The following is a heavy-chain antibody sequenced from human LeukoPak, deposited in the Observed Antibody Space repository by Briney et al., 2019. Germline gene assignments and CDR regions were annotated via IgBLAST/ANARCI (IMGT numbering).Heavy chain of an antibody. D-gene: IGHD3-10*01. J-gene: IGHJ4*02. Sequence: PSETLSLTCIVCSGSLRSTRYYWGWIRQPPGKGLEWIGSIYYSGSTYYNPSLKSRVTISVDTSKNQFSLKLSSVTAADTAVYYCANTGSITMVRGFHGESNFDYWGQGTLVTVSS. CDR2: IYYSGST. V-gene: IGHV4-39*01. CDR3: ANTGSITMVRGFHGESNFDY. CDR1: SGSLRSTRYY.